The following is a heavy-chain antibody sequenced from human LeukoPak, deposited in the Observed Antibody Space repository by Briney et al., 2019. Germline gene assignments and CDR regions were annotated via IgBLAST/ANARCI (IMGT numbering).Heavy chain of an antibody. CDR1: GFTFSSYW. CDR2: INWNGGST. CDR3: ARVTAYGSGSYYGVGFDY. V-gene: IGHV3-20*04. J-gene: IGHJ4*02. D-gene: IGHD3-10*01. Sequence: GGSLRLSCAASGFTFSSYWMHWVRQAPGKGLEWVSGINWNGGSTGYADSVKGRFTISRDNAKNSLYLQMNSLRVEDTALYYCARVTAYGSGSYYGVGFDYWGQGTLVTVSS.